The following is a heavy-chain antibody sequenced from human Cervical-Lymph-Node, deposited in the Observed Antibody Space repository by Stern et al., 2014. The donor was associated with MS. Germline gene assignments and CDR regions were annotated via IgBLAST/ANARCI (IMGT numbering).Heavy chain of an antibody. CDR1: GFTFSYST. CDR2: VSYDGSDE. V-gene: IGHV3-30*04. J-gene: IGHJ6*02. D-gene: IGHD4-11*01. Sequence: VQLVESGGGVVQPGRSLRLSCAASGFTFSYSTMHWVRQAPGKGLEWVATVSYDGSDEYYPDSVKGRFTISRDNSKNTLYLQVNSLRAEDTGVYFCARDRTVTTYYYYYGMGVWGQGTTVTVSS. CDR3: ARDRTVTTYYYYYGMGV.